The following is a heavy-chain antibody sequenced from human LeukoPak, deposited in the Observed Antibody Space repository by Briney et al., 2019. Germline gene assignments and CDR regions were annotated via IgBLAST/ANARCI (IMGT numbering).Heavy chain of an antibody. V-gene: IGHV3-30*02. Sequence: PGGSLRLSCAASGFTFSGSGMHWVRQPPGKGLEWVAFVHYDGRNKHYADSVRGRFTISRDNSNNTLYLQMTSVRPEDTAVYYRADRTSDYWGQGTRVTVSS. D-gene: IGHD1-14*01. CDR3: ADRTSDY. CDR1: GFTFSGSG. J-gene: IGHJ4*02. CDR2: VHYDGRNK.